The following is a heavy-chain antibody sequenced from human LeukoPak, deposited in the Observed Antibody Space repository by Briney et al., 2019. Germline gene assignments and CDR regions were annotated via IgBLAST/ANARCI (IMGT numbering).Heavy chain of an antibody. CDR1: AFTPKDHW. CDR2: INQGGSAK. Sequence: GGLLRLSCAASAFTPKDHWLGWPRQTPRQGLQWVANINQGGSAKNYVDSVKGRFTISRDNAKNSLYLQMNSLRAADTAVYYCARNIGVAADDYWGQGTLVTVSS. D-gene: IGHD6-19*01. V-gene: IGHV3-7*04. J-gene: IGHJ4*02. CDR3: ARNIGVAADDY.